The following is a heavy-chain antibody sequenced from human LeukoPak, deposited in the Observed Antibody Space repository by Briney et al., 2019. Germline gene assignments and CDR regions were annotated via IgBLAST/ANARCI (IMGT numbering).Heavy chain of an antibody. CDR1: GGSISSYY. Sequence: PSETLSLTCTVSGGSISSYYWSWIRQPPGKGLEWIGYIYYSGSTNYNPSLKGRVTISVDKSKNQFSLKLSSVTAADTAVYYCASTYGSGSYKNDYWGQGTLVTVSS. D-gene: IGHD3-10*01. V-gene: IGHV4-59*12. CDR3: ASTYGSGSYKNDY. J-gene: IGHJ4*02. CDR2: IYYSGST.